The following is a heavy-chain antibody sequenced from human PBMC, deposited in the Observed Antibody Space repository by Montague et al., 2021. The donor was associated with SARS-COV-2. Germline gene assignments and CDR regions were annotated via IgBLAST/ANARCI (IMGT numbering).Heavy chain of an antibody. CDR1: GDSVWSNTAA. CDR2: TNYRSKWTS. CDR3: VRDTGSAQAGFDA. V-gene: IGHV6-1*01. J-gene: IGHJ4*02. Sequence: CAISGDSVWSNTAARNWVRQAPSGGREWLGRTNYRSKWTSDYATSVEGRISIDPDTSKNQFFLHLRSVTPEDTGVYYCVRDTGSAQAGFDAWGQGTLVTVSS. D-gene: IGHD4-17*01.